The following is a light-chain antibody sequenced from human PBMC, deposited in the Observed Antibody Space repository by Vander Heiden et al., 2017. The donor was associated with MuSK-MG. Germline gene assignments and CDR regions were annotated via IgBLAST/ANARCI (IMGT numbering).Light chain of an antibody. CDR3: QQDNNYLFT. J-gene: IGKJ3*01. CDR1: QSISSW. CDR2: KAS. Sequence: DIQMTQSPSTLSASVGDRVTITCRASQSISSWLAWYQQKPGKAPKLLMYKASTLQSGVPSRFSSSGSGTEFTLTISSLQPDDFATYYCQQDNNYLFTFGHGTKVDIK. V-gene: IGKV1-5*03.